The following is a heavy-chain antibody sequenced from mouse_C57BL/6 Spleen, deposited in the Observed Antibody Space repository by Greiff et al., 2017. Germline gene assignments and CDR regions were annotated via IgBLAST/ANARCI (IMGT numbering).Heavy chain of an antibody. D-gene: IGHD1-1*01. J-gene: IGHJ4*01. CDR1: GYTFTSYW. V-gene: IGHV1-50*01. Sequence: VQLQQPGAELVKPGASVKLSCKASGYTFTSYWMQWVKQRPGQGLEWIGEIDPSDSYTNYNQKFKGKATLTVDTSSSTAYMQLSSLTSEDSAVYDCARGDYYGSRNAMDYWGQGTSVTVAS. CDR2: IDPSDSYT. CDR3: ARGDYYGSRNAMDY.